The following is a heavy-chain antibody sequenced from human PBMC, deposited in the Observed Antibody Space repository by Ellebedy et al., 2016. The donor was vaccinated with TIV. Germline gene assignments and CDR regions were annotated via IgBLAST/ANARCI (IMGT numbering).Heavy chain of an antibody. J-gene: IGHJ4*02. Sequence: GESLKISCAASGLTFSSHAMSWVRQAPGKGLEWVSSITGSGDNTYYADSVKGRFTISRDNSKNTLYLQMISLRAEDTAVYYCATTLNYGGNCFFDNWGQGTLVTVSS. D-gene: IGHD4-23*01. CDR2: ITGSGDNT. CDR3: ATTLNYGGNCFFDN. CDR1: GLTFSSHA. V-gene: IGHV3-23*01.